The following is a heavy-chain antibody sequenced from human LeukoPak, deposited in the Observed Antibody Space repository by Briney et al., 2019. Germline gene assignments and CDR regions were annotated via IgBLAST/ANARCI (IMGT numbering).Heavy chain of an antibody. CDR1: GFTFSWSG. CDR2: IWLDGNSE. Sequence: PGRSLRLACAASGFTFSWSGMHWVRQTPGKGLEWAASIWLDGNSENYADSVKGRFTISRDNSKSTLYLELKSLRAEDTAVYYCAKAGFTVTQIDYWGQGTLVTVSS. J-gene: IGHJ4*02. CDR3: AKAGFTVTQIDY. D-gene: IGHD3-22*01. V-gene: IGHV3-33*06.